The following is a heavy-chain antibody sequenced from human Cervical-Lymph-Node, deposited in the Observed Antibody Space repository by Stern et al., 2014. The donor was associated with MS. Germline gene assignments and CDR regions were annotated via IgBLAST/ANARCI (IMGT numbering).Heavy chain of an antibody. CDR3: ATDLHYLDSNGYYGY. CDR2: LDPVDGET. Sequence: QVQLQQSGAEVTKPGASVKVSCKVAGYTLTESSMHWVRQAPGKGLEWMGGLDPVDGETIYAQKFQGRVTMTEDASTDTAYMELSSLTSEDTAVYYCATDLHYLDSNGYYGYWGQGTLVTVSS. J-gene: IGHJ4*02. V-gene: IGHV1-24*01. CDR1: GYTLTESS. D-gene: IGHD3-22*01.